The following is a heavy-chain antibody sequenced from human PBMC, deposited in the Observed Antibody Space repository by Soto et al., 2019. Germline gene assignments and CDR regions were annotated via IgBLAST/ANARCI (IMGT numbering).Heavy chain of an antibody. CDR1: GGSISSSSDY. J-gene: IGHJ5*02. Sequence: PSETMSLTCTVSGGSISSSSDYWGWIRQPPGKGLEWIGSIYYSGSTYYNPSLKSRVTISVDTSKNQFSLKLSSVTAADTAVYYCASAPYYYDSSGYYSGWFDPWGQGTLVTVSS. CDR3: ASAPYYYDSSGYYSGWFDP. D-gene: IGHD3-22*01. V-gene: IGHV4-39*01. CDR2: IYYSGST.